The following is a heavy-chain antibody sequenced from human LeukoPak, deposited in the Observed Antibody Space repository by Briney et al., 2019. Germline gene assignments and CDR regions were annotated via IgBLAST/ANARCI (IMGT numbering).Heavy chain of an antibody. CDR3: ARAGIAAAGDAFDI. V-gene: IGHV4-39*07. Sequence: SETLSLTCTVSGGSISSSSYYWGWIRQPPGKGLEWIGSIYYSGSTYYNPSLKSRVTISVDTSKNQFSLKLSSVTAADTAVYYCARAGIAAAGDAFDIWGQGTMVTVSS. CDR1: GGSISSSSYY. CDR2: IYYSGST. J-gene: IGHJ3*02. D-gene: IGHD6-13*01.